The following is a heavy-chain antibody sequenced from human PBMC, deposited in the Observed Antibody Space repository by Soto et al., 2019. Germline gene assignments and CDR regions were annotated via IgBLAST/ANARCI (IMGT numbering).Heavy chain of an antibody. CDR1: GFTFSSCS. V-gene: IGHV3-48*02. J-gene: IGHJ4*02. Sequence: PGGSLRLSCAASGFTFSSCSMNWVRQAPGKGLEWVSYISSSSSTIYYADSVKGRFTISRDNAKNSLYLQMNSLRDEDTAVYYCARGQHDYGGNSDVDYWGQGTLVTVSS. CDR2: ISSSSSTI. CDR3: ARGQHDYGGNSDVDY. D-gene: IGHD4-17*01.